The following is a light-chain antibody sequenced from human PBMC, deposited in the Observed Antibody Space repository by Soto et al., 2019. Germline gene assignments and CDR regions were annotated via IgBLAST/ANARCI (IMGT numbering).Light chain of an antibody. Sequence: EIVMTQSPATLSVSPGERATLSCRASQSVSSNLAWYQQKPGQAPRLLIYGASTRATGIPARFSGSGSGTDFTLTISRLEPEDFAVYYCQQYNKWPLTFGGGTKV. V-gene: IGKV3-15*01. CDR1: QSVSSN. CDR3: QQYNKWPLT. CDR2: GAS. J-gene: IGKJ4*01.